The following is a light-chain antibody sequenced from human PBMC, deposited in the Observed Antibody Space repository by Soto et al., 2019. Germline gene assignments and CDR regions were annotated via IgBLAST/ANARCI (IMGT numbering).Light chain of an antibody. CDR3: QQRSKWPIT. V-gene: IGKV3-11*01. CDR1: QSVGSY. Sequence: EIVLTQSPATLSLSPGERATLSCRASQSVGSYLAWYHQKPGQAPRLLIYDASNRATGIPARFSGSGSGTDFTLTISSLEPEDFAVYYCQQRSKWPITFGQGTRLEIK. CDR2: DAS. J-gene: IGKJ5*01.